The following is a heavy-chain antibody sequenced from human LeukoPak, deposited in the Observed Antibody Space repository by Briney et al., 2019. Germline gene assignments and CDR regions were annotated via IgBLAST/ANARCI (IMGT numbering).Heavy chain of an antibody. CDR2: IIPIFGTA. D-gene: IGHD3-3*01. CDR1: GGTFSSYA. Sequence: SVKVSCKASGGTFSSYAISWVRQAPGRGLEWMGGIIPIFGTANYAQKFQGRVTITADESTSTAYMELSSLRSEDTAVYYCAREYDFWSGYPHDAFDIWGQGTMVTVSS. CDR3: AREYDFWSGYPHDAFDI. V-gene: IGHV1-69*01. J-gene: IGHJ3*02.